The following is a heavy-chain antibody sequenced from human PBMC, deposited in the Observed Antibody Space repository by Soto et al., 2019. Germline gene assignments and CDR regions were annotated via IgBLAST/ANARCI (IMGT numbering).Heavy chain of an antibody. J-gene: IGHJ1*01. Sequence: ASVKVSCKASGYTFTSYYMHWVRQAPGQGLEWMGIINPSGGSTSYAQKFQGRVTMTRDTSTSTVYMELSSLRSEDTAVYYCARDQDLYYYDSSGYNLQHWGQGTLVTVS. V-gene: IGHV1-46*01. CDR1: GYTFTSYY. CDR3: ARDQDLYYYDSSGYNLQH. CDR2: INPSGGST. D-gene: IGHD3-22*01.